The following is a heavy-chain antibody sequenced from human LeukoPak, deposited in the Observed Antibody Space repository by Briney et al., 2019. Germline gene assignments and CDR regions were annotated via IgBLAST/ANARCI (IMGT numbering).Heavy chain of an antibody. V-gene: IGHV4-59*01. Sequence: SVTLSLTCTVSGGSIGSYYWSWIRQPPGKGLEWIGYIFYTGSTNYNPSLKSRVTISVDPSKNQFSLKLSSVTAADTAVYYCARDRSYYDSSGYSYGWFDPWGQGTLVTVSS. D-gene: IGHD3-22*01. CDR1: GGSIGSYY. CDR2: IFYTGST. J-gene: IGHJ5*02. CDR3: ARDRSYYDSSGYSYGWFDP.